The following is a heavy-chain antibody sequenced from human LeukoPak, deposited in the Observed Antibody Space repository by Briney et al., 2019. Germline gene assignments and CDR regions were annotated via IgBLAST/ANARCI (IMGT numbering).Heavy chain of an antibody. V-gene: IGHV3-53*01. CDR1: GFFVSSNY. Sequence: QPGGSLRLSCAASGFFVSSNYMTWVRQAPGKGLEWASVIYSGGTTYYADSVKGRFTISRDNSKNTLYLQMNSLRADDTALYYCAEEVGATYPTFDYWGQGTLVPVSS. D-gene: IGHD1-26*01. J-gene: IGHJ4*02. CDR2: IYSGGTT. CDR3: AEEVGATYPTFDY.